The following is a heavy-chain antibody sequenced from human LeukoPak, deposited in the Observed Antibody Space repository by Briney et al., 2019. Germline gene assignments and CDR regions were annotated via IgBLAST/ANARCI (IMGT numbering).Heavy chain of an antibody. J-gene: IGHJ3*02. D-gene: IGHD1-26*01. V-gene: IGHV4-39*01. CDR3: ARHRLVGATTRPGAFDI. Sequence: KSSETLSLTCTVAGGSISSKTYYWVWIPQPPGKGLEGVGTMYYSGSSYYNPSLKTRATIFVDTSKNQFSLQLSSVTAADTAVYYCARHRLVGATTRPGAFDIWGQGTMVTVSS. CDR1: GGSISSKTYY. CDR2: MYYSGSS.